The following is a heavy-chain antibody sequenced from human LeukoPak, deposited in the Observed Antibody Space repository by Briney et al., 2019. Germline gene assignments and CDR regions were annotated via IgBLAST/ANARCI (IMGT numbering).Heavy chain of an antibody. V-gene: IGHV3-23*01. J-gene: IGHJ5*02. CDR3: AKVSSGEHTFWSDFSQDKWFDP. Sequence: GGSLRLSCAASGFNFIDYSMNWVRQAPGKGLEWVSAIGGGGDKVFYADSVKGRFAISRDNSKQTLYLQMNSLGAADTAVYYCAKVSSGEHTFWSDFSQDKWFDPWGLGTLVTVAS. CDR1: GFNFIDYS. D-gene: IGHD3-3*01. CDR2: IGGGGDKV.